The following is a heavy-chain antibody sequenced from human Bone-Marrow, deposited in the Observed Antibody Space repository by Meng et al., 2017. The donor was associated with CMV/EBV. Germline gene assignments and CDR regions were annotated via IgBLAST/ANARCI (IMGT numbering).Heavy chain of an antibody. D-gene: IGHD6-19*01. CDR1: GFTFSSYA. J-gene: IGHJ5*02. CDR2: ISYDGSNK. CDR3: ARPMRTYGQWLPTSP. V-gene: IGHV3-30*04. Sequence: GGSLRLSCAASGFTFSSYAMHWVRQAPGKGLEWAAVISYDGSNKYYADSVKGRFTISRDNSKNTLYLQMNSLRAEDTAVYYCARPMRTYGQWLPTSPWGQGNLVTIAS.